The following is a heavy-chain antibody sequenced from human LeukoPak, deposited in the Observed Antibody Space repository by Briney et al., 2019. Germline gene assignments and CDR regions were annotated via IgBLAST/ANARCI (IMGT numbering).Heavy chain of an antibody. J-gene: IGHJ6*02. CDR3: ARMYSSGWYSYYGMDV. D-gene: IGHD6-19*01. V-gene: IGHV1-8*01. Sequence: ASVKVSCKASGYTFTSYDINWVRQATGQGLEWMGWMNPNSGNTGHAQKFQGRVTMTRNTSISTAYMELSSLRSEDTAVYYCARMYSSGWYSYYGMDVWGQGTTVTVSS. CDR1: GYTFTSYD. CDR2: MNPNSGNT.